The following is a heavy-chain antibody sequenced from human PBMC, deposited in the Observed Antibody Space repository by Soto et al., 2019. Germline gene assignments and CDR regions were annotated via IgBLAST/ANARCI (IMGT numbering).Heavy chain of an antibody. Sequence: SETLSLTVTVSGCSINSYGWSWIRQPAGKGLEWIGRVYSSGTTDYNPSLNSRATMSVETSKNQFSLKLSSVTAADTAVYYCARDIASYAYGEGYWGQGIQVTVSS. CDR3: ARDIASYAYGEGY. V-gene: IGHV4-4*07. J-gene: IGHJ4*02. D-gene: IGHD2-21*01. CDR2: VYSSGTT. CDR1: GCSINSYG.